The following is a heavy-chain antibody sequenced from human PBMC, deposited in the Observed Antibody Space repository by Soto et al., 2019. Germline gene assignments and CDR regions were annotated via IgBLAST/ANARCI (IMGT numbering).Heavy chain of an antibody. V-gene: IGHV3-30-3*01. CDR3: ARTQQHYDSSGYFDY. D-gene: IGHD3-22*01. CDR2: ISYDGSNK. J-gene: IGHJ4*02. CDR1: GFTFSSYA. Sequence: QVQLVESGGGVVQPGRSLRLSCAASGFTFSSYAMHWVRQAPGKGLEWVAVISYDGSNKYYADSVKGRFTISRDNSKNTLYLQMNSLRAEDTAVYYCARTQQHYDSSGYFDYWGQGTLVTVSS.